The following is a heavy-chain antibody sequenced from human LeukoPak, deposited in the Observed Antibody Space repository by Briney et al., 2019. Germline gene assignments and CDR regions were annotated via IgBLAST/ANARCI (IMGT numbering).Heavy chain of an antibody. CDR1: GFTFSSYA. CDR2: VSGSGGIT. Sequence: PGGSLRLSCAASGFTFSSYAMTWVRQAPGKGLEWVSSVSGSGGITSYADSVKGRFTISRDTSKNTLYLQMSSLRAEDAAVYYCASGDTTGYSGDAFNIWGQGTMVTVSS. V-gene: IGHV3-23*01. CDR3: ASGDTTGYSGDAFNI. D-gene: IGHD3-22*01. J-gene: IGHJ3*02.